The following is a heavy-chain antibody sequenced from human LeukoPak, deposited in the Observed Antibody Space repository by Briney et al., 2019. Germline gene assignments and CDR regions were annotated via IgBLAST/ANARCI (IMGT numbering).Heavy chain of an antibody. CDR1: GGSFSGYY. CDR2: INHSGST. J-gene: IGHJ5*02. D-gene: IGHD2-2*01. V-gene: IGHV4-34*01. Sequence: PSETLSLTCAVYGGSFSGYYWSWIRQPPGKGLEWIGEINHSGSTNYNPSLKSRVTISVDTSKNQFSLKLSSVTAADTAVYYCARRDYIVVVPAAMRARWFDPWGQGTLVTVSS. CDR3: ARRDYIVVVPAAMRARWFDP.